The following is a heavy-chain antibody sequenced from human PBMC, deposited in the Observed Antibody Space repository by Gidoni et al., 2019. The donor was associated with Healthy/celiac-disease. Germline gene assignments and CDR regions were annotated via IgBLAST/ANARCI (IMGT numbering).Heavy chain of an antibody. CDR1: GFTFSSYA. D-gene: IGHD3-10*01. CDR2: ISGSGGST. CDR3: AKGLDYYGSGSYLAYFDY. V-gene: IGHV3-23*01. Sequence: EVQLLESGGGLVQPGGSLRLSCAASGFTFSSYAMSWVRPAPGKGLEWVSAISGSGGSTYYADSVKGRFTISRDNSKNTLYLQMNSLRAEDTAVYYCAKGLDYYGSGSYLAYFDYWGQGTLVTVSS. J-gene: IGHJ4*02.